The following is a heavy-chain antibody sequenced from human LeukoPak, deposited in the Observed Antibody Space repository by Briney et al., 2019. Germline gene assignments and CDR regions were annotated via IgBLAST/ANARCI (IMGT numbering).Heavy chain of an antibody. Sequence: ASVKVSCKASGYTFTGHYMHWVRQAPGQGPEGMGWINPNSGDTNYAQKFQGRVTLTRDASIGTGYMEVNRLTYDETAIYYCARDVYTSGWRYFDLWGHGTLVTVSS. D-gene: IGHD6-19*01. V-gene: IGHV1-2*02. CDR1: GYTFTGHY. J-gene: IGHJ2*01. CDR3: ARDVYTSGWRYFDL. CDR2: INPNSGDT.